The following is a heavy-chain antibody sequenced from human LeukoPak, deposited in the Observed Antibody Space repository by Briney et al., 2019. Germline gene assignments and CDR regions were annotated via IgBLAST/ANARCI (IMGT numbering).Heavy chain of an antibody. CDR1: GFTFSSYE. CDR3: ARRAGEYSHPYDY. V-gene: IGHV3-53*01. CDR2: IYSGGNT. D-gene: IGHD2-15*01. J-gene: IGHJ4*02. Sequence: GGSLRLSCAASGFTFSSYEMNWVRQAPGKGLEWVSFIYSGGNTHYSDSVKGRFTISRDNSKNTLYLQMNSLRAEDTAIYYCARRAGEYSHPYDYWGQGTLVTVSS.